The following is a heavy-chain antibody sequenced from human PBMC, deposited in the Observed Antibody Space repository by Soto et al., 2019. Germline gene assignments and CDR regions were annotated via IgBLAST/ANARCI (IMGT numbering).Heavy chain of an antibody. D-gene: IGHD2-2*01. CDR3: ARVMVPTYIVVVTAATFYD. CDR1: GYTFTSYY. CDR2: INPSGGST. Sequence: GASVKVSCKASGYTFTSYYMHWVRQAPGQGLEWMGIINPSGGSTSYAQKFQGRVTMTRDTSTSTVYMELSSLRPEDTAVYYCARVMVPTYIVVVTAATFYDWGQGTLVTVSS. V-gene: IGHV1-46*01. J-gene: IGHJ4*02.